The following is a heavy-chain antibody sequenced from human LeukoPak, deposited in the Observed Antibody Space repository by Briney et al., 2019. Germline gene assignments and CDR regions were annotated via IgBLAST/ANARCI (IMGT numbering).Heavy chain of an antibody. D-gene: IGHD6-13*01. CDR2: ISYDGSNK. J-gene: IGHJ3*02. CDR1: GFTFSSYG. Sequence: GGSLRLSCAASGFTFSSYGMHWVRQAPGKGLEWVAVISYDGSNKYYADSVKGRFTISRDNSKNTLSLQMDSLRAEDTAVYYCARWALGRAGKGDGLDIWGQGTMVIVSS. V-gene: IGHV3-30*03. CDR3: ARWALGRAGKGDGLDI.